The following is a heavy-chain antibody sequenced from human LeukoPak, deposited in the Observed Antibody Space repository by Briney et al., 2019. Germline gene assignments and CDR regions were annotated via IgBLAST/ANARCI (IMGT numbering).Heavy chain of an antibody. V-gene: IGHV3-48*02. Sequence: AGGSLRLSCAASGFSYSDYTMNWVRQAPGKGLEWLSYITVSSSPYYIGSVQGRFTISRDNAKNSLYLQMNSLRDEDTAMYYCARGDTLSDLNAFDIWGQGTMVTVSS. CDR1: GFSYSDYT. CDR3: ARGDTLSDLNAFDI. CDR2: ITVSSSP. J-gene: IGHJ3*02.